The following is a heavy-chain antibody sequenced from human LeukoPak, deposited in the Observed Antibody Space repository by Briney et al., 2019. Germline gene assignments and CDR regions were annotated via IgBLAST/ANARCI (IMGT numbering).Heavy chain of an antibody. Sequence: GGSLRLSCASSGFDFSNFWMSWVRQAPGKGLEWVANIDEDGSSDYYVDSVKGRFTISRDNAKNSLYPHINSLRGDDTAVYYCARARRDGYNSPHYTNAEYFQHWGQGTLVTVSS. CDR3: ARARRDGYNSPHYTNAEYFQH. V-gene: IGHV3-7*01. CDR2: IDEDGSSD. J-gene: IGHJ1*01. CDR1: GFDFSNFW. D-gene: IGHD5-24*01.